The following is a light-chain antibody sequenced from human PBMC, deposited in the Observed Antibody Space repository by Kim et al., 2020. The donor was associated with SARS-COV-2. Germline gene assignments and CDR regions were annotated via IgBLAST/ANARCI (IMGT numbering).Light chain of an antibody. CDR1: QSVLFSSSNKNS. Sequence: ATITCKSSQSVLFSSSNKNSLVWYQQKAGQPPKLLIYWASTRDSGVPDRFSGSGSGTDFTLTISSLQAEDVAVYYCQQCYSTPFTFGQGTRLEIK. CDR2: WAS. J-gene: IGKJ5*01. V-gene: IGKV4-1*01. CDR3: QQCYSTPFT.